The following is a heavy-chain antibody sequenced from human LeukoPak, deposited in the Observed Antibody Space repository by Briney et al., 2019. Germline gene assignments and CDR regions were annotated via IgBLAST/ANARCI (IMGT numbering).Heavy chain of an antibody. V-gene: IGHV3-23*01. CDR2: ISGTGDST. J-gene: IGHJ6*02. CDR3: ARAEEGYCSGGSCYYYYDMDV. Sequence: GGSLRLSCAASGFTFSTYAMSWVRQAPGKGLEWVSAISGTGDSTYYVDSVKGRFTISRDNSKNTLYLQMNSLRAEDTAVYYCARAEEGYCSGGSCYYYYDMDVWGQGTTVTVSS. D-gene: IGHD2-15*01. CDR1: GFTFSTYA.